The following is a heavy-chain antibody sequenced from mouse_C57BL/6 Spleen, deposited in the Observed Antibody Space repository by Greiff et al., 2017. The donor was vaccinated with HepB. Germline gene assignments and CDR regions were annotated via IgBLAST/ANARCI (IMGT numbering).Heavy chain of an antibody. J-gene: IGHJ4*01. CDR1: GYTFTSYW. CDR3: ARSYGRPYAMDY. D-gene: IGHD1-1*01. CDR2: INPSNGGT. V-gene: IGHV1-53*01. Sequence: QVHVKQPGTELVKPGASVKLSCKASGYTFTSYWMHWVKQRPGQGLEWIGNINPSNGGTNYNEKFKSKATLTVDKSSSTAYMQLSSLTSEDSAVYYCARSYGRPYAMDYWGQGTSVTVSS.